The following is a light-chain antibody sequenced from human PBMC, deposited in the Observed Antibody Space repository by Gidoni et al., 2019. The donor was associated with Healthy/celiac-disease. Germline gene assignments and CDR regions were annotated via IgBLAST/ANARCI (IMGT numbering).Light chain of an antibody. J-gene: IGLJ2*01. Sequence: SSELTQDTAVSVALGQTVRITCQGDSLRSYYASWYQQKPGQAPVLVIYGKNNRPSGIPDRFSGSSSGNTASLTITGAQAEDEADYYCNSRDSSGNHYVVFGGGTKLTVL. CDR2: GKN. V-gene: IGLV3-19*01. CDR1: SLRSYY. CDR3: NSRDSSGNHYVV.